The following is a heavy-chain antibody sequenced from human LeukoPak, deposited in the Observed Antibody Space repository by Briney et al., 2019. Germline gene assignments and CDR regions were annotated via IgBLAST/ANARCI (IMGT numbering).Heavy chain of an antibody. V-gene: IGHV4-59*08. CDR3: ARGPRFGELLWHWFDP. CDR2: IYYSGST. Sequence: SETLSLTCTVSGGSISSYYWSWIRQPPGKGLEWIGSIYYSGSTYYNPPLKSRVTISEDTSKNQFSLKLRSVTAADTAVYYCARGPRFGELLWHWFDPWGQGTLVTVSS. CDR1: GGSISSYY. D-gene: IGHD3-10*01. J-gene: IGHJ5*02.